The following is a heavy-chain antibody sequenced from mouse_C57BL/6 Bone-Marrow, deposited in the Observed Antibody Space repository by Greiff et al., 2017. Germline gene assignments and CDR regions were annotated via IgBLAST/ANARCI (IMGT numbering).Heavy chain of an antibody. D-gene: IGHD2-4*01. V-gene: IGHV3-6*01. Sequence: DVQLQESGPGLVKPSQSLSLTCSVTGYSITSGYYWNWIRQFPGNKLEWMGYISYDGSNNYNPSLKNRISITRDTSKNQFFLKLSSVTTEDTATYYCAGLRREGVDYWGQGTTLTVSS. CDR3: AGLRREGVDY. J-gene: IGHJ2*01. CDR1: GYSITSGYY. CDR2: ISYDGSN.